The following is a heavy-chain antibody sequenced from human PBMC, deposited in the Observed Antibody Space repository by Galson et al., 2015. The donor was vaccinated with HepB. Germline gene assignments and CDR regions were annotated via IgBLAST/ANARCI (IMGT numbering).Heavy chain of an antibody. J-gene: IGHJ4*02. D-gene: IGHD3-10*01. CDR2: ISSNGGST. Sequence: RLSCAASGFTFSSYAMHWVRQAPGKGLEYVSAISSNGGSTYYADSVKGRFTISRDNSKNTLYLQMSSLRAEDTAVYYCVKAEGPTYYYGSGSYYWGQGTLVTVSS. V-gene: IGHV3-64D*06. CDR1: GFTFSSYA. CDR3: VKAEGPTYYYGSGSYY.